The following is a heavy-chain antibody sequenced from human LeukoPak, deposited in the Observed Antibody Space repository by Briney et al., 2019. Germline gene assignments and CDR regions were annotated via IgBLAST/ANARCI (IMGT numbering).Heavy chain of an antibody. CDR3: ARGWWSDWYFDL. V-gene: IGHV3-7*01. Sequence: GGSLRLSCSASGFTFSSYWMSWVRQAPGKGLDWVANIKQDGSEKYYVDSVKGRFTISRDNAKNSLYLQMNSLRAEDTAVYYCARGWWSDWYFDLWGRGTLVTVSS. CDR2: IKQDGSEK. CDR1: GFTFSSYW. J-gene: IGHJ2*01. D-gene: IGHD2-15*01.